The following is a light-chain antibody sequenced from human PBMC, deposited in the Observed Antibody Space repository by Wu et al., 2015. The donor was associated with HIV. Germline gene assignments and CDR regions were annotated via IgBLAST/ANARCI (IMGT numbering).Light chain of an antibody. Sequence: EIVLTQSPDTLSLSLGERATLSCRASQSFSSSFLAWYQQRPGQAPRLLIYSASTRATGIPDRFSGSGSGTDFTLTISSLQPEDFATYFCHQFKIHPRTFGQGTKLEIK. CDR2: SAS. CDR1: QSFSSSF. V-gene: IGKV3-20*01. CDR3: HQFKIHPRT. J-gene: IGKJ2*01.